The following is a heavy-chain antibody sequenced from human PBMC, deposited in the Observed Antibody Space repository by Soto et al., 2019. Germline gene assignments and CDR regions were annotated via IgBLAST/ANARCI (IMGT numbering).Heavy chain of an antibody. CDR3: ARAHIAAAGTIGVIYYYYGMDV. CDR1: GGSFSGYY. CDR2: INHSGST. J-gene: IGHJ6*02. Sequence: SETLSLTCAVYGGSFSGYYWSWIRQPPGKGLEWIGEINHSGSTNYNPSLKSLVTISVDTSKNQFSLKLSSVTAADTAVYYCARAHIAAAGTIGVIYYYYGMDVWGQGTTVTVSS. V-gene: IGHV4-34*01. D-gene: IGHD6-13*01.